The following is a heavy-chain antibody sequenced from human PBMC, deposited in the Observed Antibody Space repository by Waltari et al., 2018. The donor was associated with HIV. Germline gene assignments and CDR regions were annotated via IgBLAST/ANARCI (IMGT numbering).Heavy chain of an antibody. J-gene: IGHJ4*02. D-gene: IGHD3-10*01. Sequence: LLESGGHLVQPGGSLTLSSAASGFTFSSYAMPWVRQAPGKGLEGVSGSSGSGGDTLFADSVKGRFTISRDASTVYLSMNRLTAEDTAVYYCAKVGLSGRWLLRRPFYFDYWGQGILVTVSS. V-gene: IGHV3-23*01. CDR1: GFTFSSYA. CDR2: SSGSGGDT. CDR3: AKVGLSGRWLLRRPFYFDY.